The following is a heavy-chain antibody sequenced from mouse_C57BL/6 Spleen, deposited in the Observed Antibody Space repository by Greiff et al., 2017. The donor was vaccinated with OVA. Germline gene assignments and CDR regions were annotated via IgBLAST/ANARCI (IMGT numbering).Heavy chain of an antibody. CDR2: INPYNGGT. J-gene: IGHJ3*01. Sequence: VQLQQSGPVLVKPGASVKMSCKASGYTFTDYYMNWVKQSHGKSLEWIGVINPYNGGTSYNQKFKGKATLTVDKSSSTAYMELNSLTSEDSAVYYCARTIYDGYYGFAYWGQGTLVTVSA. CDR1: GYTFTDYY. CDR3: ARTIYDGYYGFAY. V-gene: IGHV1-19*01. D-gene: IGHD2-3*01.